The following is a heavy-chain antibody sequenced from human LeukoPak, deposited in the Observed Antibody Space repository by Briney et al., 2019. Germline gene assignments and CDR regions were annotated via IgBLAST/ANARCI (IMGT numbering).Heavy chain of an antibody. V-gene: IGHV6-1*01. CDR3: ARGQSSTSDFRFDY. J-gene: IGHJ4*02. CDR1: GDSVSSNVAA. Sequence: SQTLSLTCAISGDSVSSNVAAWNWIRQSPSRGLEWPGRTYYRSKWSNDYAVSVKSRITINPDTSKNQFSLHLNSVTPEDTAVYYCARGQSSTSDFRFDYWGQGTLVTVSS. CDR2: TYYRSKWSN. D-gene: IGHD6-6*01.